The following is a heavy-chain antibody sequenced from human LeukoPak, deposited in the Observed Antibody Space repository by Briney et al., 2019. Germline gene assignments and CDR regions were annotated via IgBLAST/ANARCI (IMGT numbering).Heavy chain of an antibody. V-gene: IGHV4-4*07. J-gene: IGHJ4*02. CDR2: IYASGST. CDR1: GGSISSYY. D-gene: IGHD6-13*01. Sequence: PSETLSLTCTVSGGSISSYYWSWIGQPAGKGLEWIGRIYASGSTNYNPSLKGRVTMSVDTSKNQFSLKLSSVTAADTAVYYCARDSYSSSWYFDYWGQGTLVTVSS. CDR3: ARDSYSSSWYFDY.